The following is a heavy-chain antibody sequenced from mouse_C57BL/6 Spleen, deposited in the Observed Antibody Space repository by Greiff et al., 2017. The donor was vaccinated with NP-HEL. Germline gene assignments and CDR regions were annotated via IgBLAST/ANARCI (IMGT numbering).Heavy chain of an antibody. Sequence: VQLQQPGAELVMPGASVKLSCKASGYTFTSYWMHWVKQRPGQGLEWIGEIDPSDSYTNYNQKFKGKSTLTVDKSSSTAYMQLSSLTSEDSAVYYCARKVHYGNYVGGGYFDYWGQGTTLTVSS. CDR1: GYTFTSYW. V-gene: IGHV1-69*01. CDR3: ARKVHYGNYVGGGYFDY. J-gene: IGHJ2*01. CDR2: IDPSDSYT. D-gene: IGHD2-1*01.